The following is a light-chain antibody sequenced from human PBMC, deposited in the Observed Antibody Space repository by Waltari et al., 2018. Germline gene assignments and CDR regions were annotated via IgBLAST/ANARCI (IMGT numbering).Light chain of an antibody. Sequence: DIQMTQSPSTLSASVGDRVTITCRASQSISDWLAWYQQKPGKAPKLLIYKASSLESGVPSRFSGSGSGTEFTLAISGVQPDDFATYYCQQYNTDSWTFGQGTKVEIK. CDR1: QSISDW. V-gene: IGKV1-5*03. J-gene: IGKJ1*01. CDR3: QQYNTDSWT. CDR2: KAS.